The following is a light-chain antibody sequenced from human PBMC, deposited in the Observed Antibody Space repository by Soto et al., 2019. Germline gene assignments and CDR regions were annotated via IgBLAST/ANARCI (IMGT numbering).Light chain of an antibody. Sequence: QSALTQPLSASGSPGQSVTISCTGTSSDVGGYNYVSWYQQRPGKAPKLIIYEVNTRPSGVPDRVFGSKSGNTASLTVSGLQTEDEADDYCCSFAGTNSFVFGSGTKVTVL. J-gene: IGLJ1*01. V-gene: IGLV2-8*01. CDR2: EVN. CDR1: SSDVGGYNY. CDR3: CSFAGTNSFV.